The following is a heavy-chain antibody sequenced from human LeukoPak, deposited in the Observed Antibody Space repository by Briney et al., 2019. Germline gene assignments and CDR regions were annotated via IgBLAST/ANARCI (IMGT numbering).Heavy chain of an antibody. Sequence: GGSLRLSCAASGFTFSSYSMNWVRQAPGKGLEWVSYISSSSSTIYYADSVKGRFTISRDNAKNSLYLQMNSLRAEDTAVYYCARENYNWNYLGIHYYYYMDVWGKGTTVTVSS. V-gene: IGHV3-48*01. D-gene: IGHD1-7*01. CDR1: GFTFSSYS. J-gene: IGHJ6*03. CDR3: ARENYNWNYLGIHYYYYMDV. CDR2: ISSSSSTI.